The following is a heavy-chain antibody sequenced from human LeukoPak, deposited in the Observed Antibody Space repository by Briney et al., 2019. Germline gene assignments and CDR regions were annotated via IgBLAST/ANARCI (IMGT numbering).Heavy chain of an antibody. CDR2: ISYVGSNK. Sequence: GGSLRLSCAASGFTFSSYGMHWVRQAPGKGLEWVAVISYVGSNKYYADSVRGRFTISRDNSKNTLYLQMNSLRAEDTAVYYCAKVGILLWFGEMDYWGQGTLVTVSS. J-gene: IGHJ4*02. V-gene: IGHV3-30*18. CDR1: GFTFSSYG. CDR3: AKVGILLWFGEMDY. D-gene: IGHD3-10*01.